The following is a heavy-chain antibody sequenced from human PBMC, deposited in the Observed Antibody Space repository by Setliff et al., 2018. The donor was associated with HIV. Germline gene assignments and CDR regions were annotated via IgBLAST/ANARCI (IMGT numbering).Heavy chain of an antibody. Sequence: SETLSLTCTVSSGYMSGHFWTWIRQSPEKGLEWIGSISLSGSTYYNPSLQSRVTISLDTSKNQFSLKLSSVTGADTAVYYCARDLGGWMSRYDIDYWGQGLLVTVSS. CDR2: ISLSGST. CDR1: SGYMSGHF. J-gene: IGHJ4*02. V-gene: IGHV4-59*11. CDR3: ARDLGGWMSRYDIDY. D-gene: IGHD5-12*01.